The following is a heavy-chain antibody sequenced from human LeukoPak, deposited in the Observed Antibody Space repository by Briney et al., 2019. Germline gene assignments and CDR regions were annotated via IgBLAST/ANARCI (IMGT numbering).Heavy chain of an antibody. CDR2: ISGNGGST. D-gene: IGHD1-26*01. J-gene: IGHJ3*01. Sequence: GGSLRLSCAASGFTFSSYAMSWVRQAPGKGLEWVSAISGNGGSTFYADSVKGRFSISRDNPKNTLYLQMNSLRAEDTAVYYCAKSKHVSWDVGDAFDVWGQGTMVTVSS. CDR1: GFTFSSYA. CDR3: AKSKHVSWDVGDAFDV. V-gene: IGHV3-23*01.